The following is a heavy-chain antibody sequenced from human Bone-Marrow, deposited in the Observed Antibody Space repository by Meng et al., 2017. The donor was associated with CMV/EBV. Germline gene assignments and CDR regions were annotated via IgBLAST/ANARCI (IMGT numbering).Heavy chain of an antibody. V-gene: IGHV3-7*01. D-gene: IGHD1-1*01. CDR2: IKPEGSEK. J-gene: IGHJ4*02. Sequence: GGSLRLSCAASGFTFSSYWMSWVRQAPGKELEWVANIKPEGSEKYYVDSVKGRFTISRDNAKHSMYLQMNSLRAEDTAVYYCARWKPRVDYWGQGTLVTVSS. CDR1: GFTFSSYW. CDR3: ARWKPRVDY.